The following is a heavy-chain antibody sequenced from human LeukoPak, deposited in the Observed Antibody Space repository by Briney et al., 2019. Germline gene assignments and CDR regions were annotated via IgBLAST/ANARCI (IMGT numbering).Heavy chain of an antibody. V-gene: IGHV3-23*01. D-gene: IGHD1-26*01. CDR2: ISGSGGST. J-gene: IGHJ4*02. CDR3: AKAGGGSYFYSPYFDY. Sequence: GGSLRLSCAASGFTFSSYAMSWVRQAPGQGLEWVSGISGSGGSTYYADSVKGRFTISRDNSKNTLYLQMNSLRAEDTAVYYCAKAGGGSYFYSPYFDYWGQGTLVTVSS. CDR1: GFTFSSYA.